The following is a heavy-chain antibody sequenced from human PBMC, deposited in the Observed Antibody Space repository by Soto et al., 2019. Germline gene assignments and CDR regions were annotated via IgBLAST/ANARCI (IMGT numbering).Heavy chain of an antibody. V-gene: IGHV3-9*01. CDR2: ISWNSGSI. CDR1: GFTFDDYA. J-gene: IGHJ6*02. Sequence: EVQLVESGGGLVQPGRSLRLSCAASGFTFDDYAMHWVRQAPGKGLEWVSGISWNSGSIGYADSVKGRFTISRDNAKNSLYLQMNSLRAEDTALYYCAKDILRAKYSSGWGYGMDVWGQGTTVTVSS. CDR3: AKDILRAKYSSGWGYGMDV. D-gene: IGHD6-19*01.